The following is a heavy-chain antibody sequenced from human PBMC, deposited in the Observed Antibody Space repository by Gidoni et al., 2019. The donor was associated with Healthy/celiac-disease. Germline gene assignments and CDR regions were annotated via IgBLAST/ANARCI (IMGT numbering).Heavy chain of an antibody. CDR1: GFTFSGYA. D-gene: IGHD2-15*01. Sequence: QVQLVESGGGVVQPGRSLRLSCAASGFTFSGYAMHWVRQAPGKGLEWVAVISYDGSNKYYADSVKGRFTISRDNSKNTLYLQMNSLRAEDTAVYYCARDLEYCSGGSCYSRLFNYYYYYGMDVWGQGTTVTVSS. CDR2: ISYDGSNK. CDR3: ARDLEYCSGGSCYSRLFNYYYYYGMDV. V-gene: IGHV3-30-3*01. J-gene: IGHJ6*02.